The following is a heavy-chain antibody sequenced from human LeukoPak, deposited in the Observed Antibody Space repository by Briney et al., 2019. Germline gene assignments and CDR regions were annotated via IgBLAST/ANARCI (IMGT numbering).Heavy chain of an antibody. J-gene: IGHJ4*02. D-gene: IGHD4-11*01. CDR1: GFTFSTYG. Sequence: PGGSLRLSCTTSGFTFSTYGMSWVRLAPGKGLEWVSTISGSGVSTYYADSVKGRFTISRDNSKDTLFLQMNSLRSEDTAVYYCARDRGMTTNSFDYWGQGTLVTVSS. V-gene: IGHV3-23*01. CDR2: ISGSGVST. CDR3: ARDRGMTTNSFDY.